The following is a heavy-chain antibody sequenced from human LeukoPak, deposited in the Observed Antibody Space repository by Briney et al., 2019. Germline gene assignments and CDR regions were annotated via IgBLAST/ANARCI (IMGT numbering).Heavy chain of an antibody. V-gene: IGHV3-23*01. CDR1: GFAFNFYA. J-gene: IGHJ4*02. CDR2: INANGINT. CDR3: ARDGWVDY. D-gene: IGHD1-26*01. Sequence: PGGSLRLSCAASGFAFNFYAMSWVRQAPGKGLQWVSTINANGINTYYADSVRGRFTISGDNSKDTLYLQLNSLRAEDTAVYYCARDGWVDYWGQGTLVTVSS.